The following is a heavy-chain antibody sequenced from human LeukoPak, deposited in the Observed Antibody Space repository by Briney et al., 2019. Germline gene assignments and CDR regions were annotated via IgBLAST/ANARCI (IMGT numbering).Heavy chain of an antibody. D-gene: IGHD2-15*01. V-gene: IGHV1-2*02. CDR3: ARDLEDSVYYYGMDV. J-gene: IGHJ6*02. CDR1: GYTFTGYY. CDR2: INPNSGGT. Sequence: ASVKVSCKASGYTFTGYYMHWVRQAPGQGLEWMGWINPNSGGTNYAQKFQGRVTMTRDTSISTAYMELSRLGSDDTAVYYCARDLEDSVYYYGMDVWGQGTTVTVSS.